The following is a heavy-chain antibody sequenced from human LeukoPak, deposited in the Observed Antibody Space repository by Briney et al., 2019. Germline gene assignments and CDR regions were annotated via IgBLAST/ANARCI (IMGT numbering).Heavy chain of an antibody. CDR2: IHYSGST. Sequence: SETLSLTCTVSGGPIISYFWSWIRQPPGKGLEWIGYIHYSGSTRYNPSLKSRLTISVDTSKNQFSLNLTSVTAADTAVYYCARYRGYSGYEPYYYYYYMDVRGKGTTVTVSS. CDR3: ARYRGYSGYEPYYYYYYMDV. CDR1: GGPIISYF. V-gene: IGHV4-59*01. J-gene: IGHJ6*03. D-gene: IGHD5-12*01.